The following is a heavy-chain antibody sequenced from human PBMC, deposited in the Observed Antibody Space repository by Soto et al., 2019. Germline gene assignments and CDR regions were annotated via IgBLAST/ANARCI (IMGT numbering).Heavy chain of an antibody. V-gene: IGHV1-46*01. CDR3: AGLYHYDSSGYYDY. Sequence: ASVKVSCKASGYTFTSYGISWVRQAPGQGLEWMGIINPSGGRTTYAQKFQGRVIMTRDTSTSTFHMELSSLTSEDTAVYYCAGLYHYDSSGYYDYWGQGTLVTVSS. J-gene: IGHJ4*02. CDR2: INPSGGRT. CDR1: GYTFTSYG. D-gene: IGHD3-22*01.